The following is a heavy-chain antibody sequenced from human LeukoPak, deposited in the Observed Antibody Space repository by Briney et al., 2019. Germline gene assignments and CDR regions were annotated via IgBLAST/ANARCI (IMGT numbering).Heavy chain of an antibody. CDR2: IYYTGST. V-gene: IGHV4-59*02. CDR1: GGSVSDYY. CDR3: ARGIAARPYTTDYFDY. D-gene: IGHD6-6*01. Sequence: SETLSLTCTISGGSVSDYYWSWIRQSPGKGLEWIGYIYYTGSTTYNPSLKSRVTISVDTSKNQFSLKLSSVTAADTAVYYCARGIAARPYTTDYFDYWGQGTLVTVSS. J-gene: IGHJ4*02.